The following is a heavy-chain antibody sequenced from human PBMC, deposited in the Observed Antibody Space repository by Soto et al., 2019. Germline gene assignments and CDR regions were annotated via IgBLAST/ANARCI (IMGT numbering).Heavy chain of an antibody. V-gene: IGHV3-33*01. D-gene: IGHD1-1*01. CDR2: IWYDGSNK. J-gene: IGHJ4*02. CDR1: GFTFSRYG. Sequence: QVQLVESGGGVVQPGRSLRLSCAASGFTFSRYGMHWVRQAPGKGLEWVALIWYDGSNKYYADSVKGRFTISRDNSKNTLQTPMPSLTAVDEGVYYCARVRATGTSCRGFDYWGQGTLSPVSS. CDR3: ARVRATGTSCRGFDY.